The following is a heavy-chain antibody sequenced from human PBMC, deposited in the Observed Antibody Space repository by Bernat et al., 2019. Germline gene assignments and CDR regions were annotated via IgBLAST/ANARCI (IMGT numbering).Heavy chain of an antibody. J-gene: IGHJ6*02. V-gene: IGHV3-30*01. CDR1: GFTFSSYA. CDR3: AKGRYCSSTSCYPQGVSLGV. D-gene: IGHD2-2*01. Sequence: QVQLVESGGGVVQPGRSLRLSCAASGFTFSSYAMHWVRQAPGKGLEWVAVISYDGSNKYYADSVKGRFTISRDNSKNTLYLQMNSLRAEDTAVYYCAKGRYCSSTSCYPQGVSLGVWGQGTTVTVSS. CDR2: ISYDGSNK.